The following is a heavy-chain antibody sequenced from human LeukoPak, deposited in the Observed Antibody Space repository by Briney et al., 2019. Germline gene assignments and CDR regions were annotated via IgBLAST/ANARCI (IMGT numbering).Heavy chain of an antibody. J-gene: IGHJ6*03. CDR2: ISYDGSNK. CDR3: ARDKLGYYYDSSGYYYYYYYMDV. V-gene: IGHV3-30-3*01. Sequence: PGGSLRLSCAASGFTFSSYAMHWVRQAPGKGLEWVAVISYDGSNKYYADSVKGRFTISRDNSKNTLYLQMNSLRAEDTAVYYCARDKLGYYYDSSGYYYYYYYMDVWGKGTTVTVSS. CDR1: GFTFSSYA. D-gene: IGHD3-22*01.